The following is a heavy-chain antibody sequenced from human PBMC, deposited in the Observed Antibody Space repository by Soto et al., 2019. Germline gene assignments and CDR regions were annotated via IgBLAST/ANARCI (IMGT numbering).Heavy chain of an antibody. D-gene: IGHD2-2*01. Sequence: QVQLEQSGAEVRKPGSSVTVSCETSGDTFNNYVINWVRQAPGQGPEWMGRIIPIVGKTIYAQRFQGRVTITADKATTTVYMDLSSLRIDDTAVYFCAREGTSTSTGMDYWGQGSLVTVSS. V-gene: IGHV1-69*04. CDR1: GDTFNNYV. CDR3: AREGTSTSTGMDY. CDR2: IIPIVGKT. J-gene: IGHJ4*02.